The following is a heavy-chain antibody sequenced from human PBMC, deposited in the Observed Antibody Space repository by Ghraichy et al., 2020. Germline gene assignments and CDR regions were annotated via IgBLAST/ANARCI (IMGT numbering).Heavy chain of an antibody. CDR1: GFTFRSYG. D-gene: IGHD3/OR15-3a*01. V-gene: IGHV3-33*01. CDR3: ARDYQGLRSDAFDI. J-gene: IGHJ3*02. Sequence: GGSLRLSCAASGFTFRSYGIHWVRQAPGKGLEWVAVIWYDGSNKYYADSVKGRFTISRDNSKNTLYLQMNSLRAEDTAVYYCARDYQGLRSDAFDIWGQGTMVTVSS. CDR2: IWYDGSNK.